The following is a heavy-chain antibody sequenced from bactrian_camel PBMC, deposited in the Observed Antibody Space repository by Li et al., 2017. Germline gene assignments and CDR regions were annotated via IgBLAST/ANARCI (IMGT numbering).Heavy chain of an antibody. V-gene: IGHV3S26*01. CDR1: GYTYSSYC. CDR2: IDSVGTT. Sequence: HVQLVESGGGSVQVGGSLRLSCAASGYTYSSYCMGWFRQAPGKEREGVAVIDSVGTTSYADSVKGRFTISQDNAKNTLYLQMNALQPEDTAMYTCIPERLIDGICRTEFESSDPGTQVTVS. D-gene: IGHD7*01. J-gene: IGHJ4*01.